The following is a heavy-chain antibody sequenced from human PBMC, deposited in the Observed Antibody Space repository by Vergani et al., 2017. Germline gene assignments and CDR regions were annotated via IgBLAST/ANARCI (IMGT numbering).Heavy chain of an antibody. CDR1: GVTFSSYA. CDR2: ISGSGGRT. CDR3: ARDRAVRGVTYYYYYGMDV. J-gene: IGHJ6*02. D-gene: IGHD3-10*01. Sequence: EVQLLESGGGLVKPGGSLRPSCAAPGVTFSSYAMSWVRQAPGKGVGWVSAISGSGGRTYYADSVKGRFTISRDDSKNTLYLQMNSLRAEDTAVYYCARDRAVRGVTYYYYYGMDVWGQGTTVTVSS. V-gene: IGHV3-23*01.